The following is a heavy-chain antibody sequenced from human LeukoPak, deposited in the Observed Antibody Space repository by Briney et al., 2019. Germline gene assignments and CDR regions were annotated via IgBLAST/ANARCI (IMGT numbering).Heavy chain of an antibody. J-gene: IGHJ5*02. D-gene: IGHD3-10*01. CDR2: INHSGST. CDR1: GGSISSSSYY. V-gene: IGHV4-39*07. CDR3: ASCYGSGSYWFDP. Sequence: PSETLSLTCTVSGGSISSSSYYWGWIRQPPGKGLEWIGEINHSGSTNYNPSLKSRVTISVDTSKNQFSLKLSSVTAADTAVYYCASCYGSGSYWFDPWGQGTLVTVSS.